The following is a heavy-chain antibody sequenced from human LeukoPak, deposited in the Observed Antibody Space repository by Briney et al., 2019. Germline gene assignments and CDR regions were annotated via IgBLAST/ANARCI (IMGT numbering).Heavy chain of an antibody. D-gene: IGHD3-22*01. V-gene: IGHV4-39*07. CDR1: GGSISSSNYY. CDR2: IYYSGNT. CDR3: AREGGGGYYSAGDAFDI. J-gene: IGHJ3*02. Sequence: SETLSLTCTVSGGSISSSNYYWGWIRQPPGKGLEWIGSIYYSGNTYYNPSLKSRVTISVDTSKNQFSLKLSSVTAADTAVYYCAREGGGGYYSAGDAFDIWGQGTMVTVSS.